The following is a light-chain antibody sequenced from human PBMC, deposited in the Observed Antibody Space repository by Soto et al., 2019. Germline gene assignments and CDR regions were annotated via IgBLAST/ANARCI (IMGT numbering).Light chain of an antibody. CDR2: GAS. V-gene: IGKV3-15*01. CDR3: QHYNNWPPWT. CDR1: QSIRSN. J-gene: IGKJ1*01. Sequence: IVMTQSPATLSVSPGERATPSCRASQSIRSNLAWYQQKPGQAPRLLMYGASTRATGIPARFSGSGSGTEFTLTINSLQSEDFAVYYCQHYNNWPPWTFGQGTKVEIK.